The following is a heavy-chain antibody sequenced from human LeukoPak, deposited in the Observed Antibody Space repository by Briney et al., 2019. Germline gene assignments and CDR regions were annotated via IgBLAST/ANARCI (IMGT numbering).Heavy chain of an antibody. V-gene: IGHV4-4*02. Sequence: SGTLSLTCTVSGGPINGSDWWNWVRQPPGKGLEWIGEVSHSGTVNYNPSLKSRVTISVDTSKNQFSLKLSSVTAADTAVYYCARVRYSSSFYYYYMDVWGKGTTVTVSS. D-gene: IGHD6-13*01. J-gene: IGHJ6*03. CDR3: ARVRYSSSFYYYYMDV. CDR1: GGPINGSDW. CDR2: VSHSGTV.